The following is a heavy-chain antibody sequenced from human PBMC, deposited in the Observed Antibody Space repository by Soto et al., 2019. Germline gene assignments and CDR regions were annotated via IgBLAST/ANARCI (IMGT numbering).Heavy chain of an antibody. V-gene: IGHV4-39*01. CDR3: ARHCDHYYYLMDV. J-gene: IGHJ6*03. CDR2: IYYSGST. Sequence: SETLSLTYTVSGDSISGSSYYWGWIRQHPGKGLEWLASIYYSGSTYYNPSLKSRVTMSVDTSKNQFSLKLSSVTAADSVVFYCARHCDHYYYLMDVWGKGTSVTVSS. CDR1: GDSISGSSYY.